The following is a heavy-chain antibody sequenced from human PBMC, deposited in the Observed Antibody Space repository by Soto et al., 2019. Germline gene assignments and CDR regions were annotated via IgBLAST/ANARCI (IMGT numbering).Heavy chain of an antibody. J-gene: IGHJ4*01. CDR1: GCTFSSYA. D-gene: IGHD3-3*01. Sequence: TGGCRRLSWSASGCTFSSYAMSWVRHDAGKGLEWVSAISGSGGSTYYADSVKGRFTISRDNSKNTLYMQMHSLRAEDTAVYYCAKVPLVFGVVITYYFDYWGNGTLVTVS. CDR2: ISGSGGST. V-gene: IGHV3-23*01. CDR3: AKVPLVFGVVITYYFDY.